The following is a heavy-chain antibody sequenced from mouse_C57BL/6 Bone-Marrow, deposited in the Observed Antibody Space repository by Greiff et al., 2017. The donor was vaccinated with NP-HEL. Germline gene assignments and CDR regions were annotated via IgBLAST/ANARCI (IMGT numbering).Heavy chain of an antibody. CDR1: GYTFTDYE. CDR3: AREDGGSSYDAMDY. D-gene: IGHD1-1*01. CDR2: IDPETGGT. V-gene: IGHV1-15*01. Sequence: QVQLQQSGAELVRPGASVTLSCKASGYTFTDYEMHWVKQTPVHGLEWIGAIDPETGGTAYNQKFKGKAILTADKSSSTAYMELRSLTSEDSAVYYCAREDGGSSYDAMDYWGQGTSVTVSS. J-gene: IGHJ4*01.